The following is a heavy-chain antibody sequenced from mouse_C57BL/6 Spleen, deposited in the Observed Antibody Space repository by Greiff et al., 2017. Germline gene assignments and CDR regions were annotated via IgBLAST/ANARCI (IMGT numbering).Heavy chain of an antibody. D-gene: IGHD2-4*01. CDR1: GFTFSSYT. CDR3: ARRWGLRRTDYYAMDY. V-gene: IGHV5-9*01. J-gene: IGHJ4*01. Sequence: EVKVVESGGGLVKPGGSLKLSCAASGFTFSSYTMSWVRQTPEKRLEWVATISGGGGNTYYPDSVKGRFTISRDNAKNTLYLQMSSLRSEDTALYYCARRWGLRRTDYYAMDYWGQGTSVTVSS. CDR2: ISGGGGNT.